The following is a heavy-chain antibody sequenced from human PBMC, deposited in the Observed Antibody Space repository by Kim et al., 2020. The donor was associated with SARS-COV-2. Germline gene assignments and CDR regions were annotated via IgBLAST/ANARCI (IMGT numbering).Heavy chain of an antibody. Sequence: SETLSLTCTVSGGSISSYYWSWIRQPPGKGLEWIGYIYYSGSTNYNPSLKSRVTISVDTSKNQFSLKLSSVTAADTAVYYCARDRHYDSSGYYLWGDAFYIWGQGTMVTVSS. D-gene: IGHD3-22*01. CDR3: ARDRHYDSSGYYLWGDAFYI. CDR2: IYYSGST. V-gene: IGHV4-59*13. CDR1: GGSISSYY. J-gene: IGHJ3*02.